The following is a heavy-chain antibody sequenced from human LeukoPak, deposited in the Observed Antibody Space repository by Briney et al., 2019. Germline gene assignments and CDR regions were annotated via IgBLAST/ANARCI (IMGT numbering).Heavy chain of an antibody. D-gene: IGHD6-6*01. CDR3: ARGKLGSIAARYYYYGMDV. Sequence: GGSLRLSCAASGFTFSSYAMHWVGQAPGKGLEWVAVISYDGSNKYYADSVKGRFTISRDNSKNTLYLQMNSLRAEDTAVYYCARGKLGSIAARYYYYGMDVWGQGTTVTVSS. CDR1: GFTFSSYA. V-gene: IGHV3-30-3*01. J-gene: IGHJ6*02. CDR2: ISYDGSNK.